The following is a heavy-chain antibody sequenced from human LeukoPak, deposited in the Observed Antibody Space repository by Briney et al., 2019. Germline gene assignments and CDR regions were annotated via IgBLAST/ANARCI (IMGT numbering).Heavy chain of an antibody. Sequence: GGSLRLSCAASGFTFSNYALNWVRQAPGKGLEWVSYISSGGTTIYYADSVKGRFTFSRDNAKNSLYLQMNRLRAEDTAVYYCARDPVRDGYPYSFDYWGQGTLVTVSS. J-gene: IGHJ4*02. CDR3: ARDPVRDGYPYSFDY. CDR1: GFTFSNYA. D-gene: IGHD5-24*01. V-gene: IGHV3-48*03. CDR2: ISSGGTTI.